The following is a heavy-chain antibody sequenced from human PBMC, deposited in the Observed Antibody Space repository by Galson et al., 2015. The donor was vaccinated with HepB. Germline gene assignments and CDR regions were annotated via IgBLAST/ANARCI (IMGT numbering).Heavy chain of an antibody. D-gene: IGHD3-22*01. CDR1: GYTFTSYY. Sequence: SVKVSCKASGYTFTSYYMHWVRQAPGQGLEWMGIINPSGGSTSYAQKFQGRVTMTRDTSTSAVYMELSSLRSEDTAVYYCARDAGTHRYYDSSGYLLPGYYWGQGTLVTVSS. V-gene: IGHV1-46*03. J-gene: IGHJ4*02. CDR2: INPSGGST. CDR3: ARDAGTHRYYDSSGYLLPGYY.